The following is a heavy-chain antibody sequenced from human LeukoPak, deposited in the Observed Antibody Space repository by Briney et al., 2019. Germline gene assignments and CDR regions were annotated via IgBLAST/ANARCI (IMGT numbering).Heavy chain of an antibody. J-gene: IGHJ3*02. CDR1: GFTFDDYA. Sequence: GGSLRLSCAASGFTFDDYAMHWVRQAPGKGLEWVSGISWNSGSIGYADSVKGRFTISRDNAKNSLYLQMNSLRAEDTALYYCAAITTVGYSSGGSCYGAFDIWGQGTMVTVSS. V-gene: IGHV3-9*01. CDR3: AAITTVGYSSGGSCYGAFDI. CDR2: ISWNSGSI. D-gene: IGHD2-15*01.